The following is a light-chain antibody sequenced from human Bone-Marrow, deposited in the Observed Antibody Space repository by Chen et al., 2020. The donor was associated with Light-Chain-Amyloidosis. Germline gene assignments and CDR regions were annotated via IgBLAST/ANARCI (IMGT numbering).Light chain of an antibody. CDR3: QQSYSTPYT. CDR1: QSISSY. CDR2: AAS. V-gene: IGKV1-39*01. J-gene: IGKJ2*01. Sequence: DIQMTQSSSSLSASVGDRVTITCRASQSISSYLNWYQQKPGKAPKLLIYAASSLQSGVPSRFSGSGSGTDFTLTISSLQPEDFATYYCQQSYSTPYTFGLGTKLEIK.